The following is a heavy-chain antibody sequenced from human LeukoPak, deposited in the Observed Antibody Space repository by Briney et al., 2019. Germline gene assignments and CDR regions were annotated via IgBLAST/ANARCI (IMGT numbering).Heavy chain of an antibody. CDR1: GYSLSSGYY. Sequence: SETLSLTCAVSGYSLSSGYYWGWIRQPPGKGLEWIGSIYHSGSTYYNPSLKSRVTISVDTSKNQFSLKVSSVTAADTAVYYCARVGIAAAGTDYYGMDVWGKGTTVTVSS. J-gene: IGHJ6*04. V-gene: IGHV4-38-2*01. CDR3: ARVGIAAAGTDYYGMDV. CDR2: IYHSGST. D-gene: IGHD6-13*01.